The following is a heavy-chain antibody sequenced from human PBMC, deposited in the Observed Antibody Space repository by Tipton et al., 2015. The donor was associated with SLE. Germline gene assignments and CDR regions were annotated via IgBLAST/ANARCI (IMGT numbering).Heavy chain of an antibody. CDR2: IYYSGST. CDR3: ARRQAAGTWSDP. D-gene: IGHD6-13*01. V-gene: IGHV4-39*01. J-gene: IGHJ5*02. CDR1: GGSISSGSYY. Sequence: LRLSCTVSGGSISSGSYYWGWIRQPPGKGLEWIGSIYYSGSTYYNPSLKSRVTISVDTSKNQFSLKVSSVTAADTAVYYCARRQAAGTWSDPWGQGTLVTVSS.